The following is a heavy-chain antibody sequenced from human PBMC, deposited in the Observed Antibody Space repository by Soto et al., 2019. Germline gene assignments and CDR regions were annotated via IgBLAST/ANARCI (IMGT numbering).Heavy chain of an antibody. CDR1: GFTFYNYA. CDR3: AKVVGMTTVTFDSYYFDY. J-gene: IGHJ4*02. Sequence: EVQLLESGGGLVQPGGSLRLSCEASGFTFYNYALSWVRQAPGKGLGWVSVVRGGGSTTFYADSVRGRFTISRDNSKNTVYLQMDSLRAEDTAVYYCAKVVGMTTVTFDSYYFDYWGQGNLVTVSS. D-gene: IGHD4-17*01. V-gene: IGHV3-23*01. CDR2: VRGGGSTT.